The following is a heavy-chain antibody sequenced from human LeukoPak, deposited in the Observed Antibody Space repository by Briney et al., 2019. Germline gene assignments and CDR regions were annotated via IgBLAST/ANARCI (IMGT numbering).Heavy chain of an antibody. CDR3: ARGGVITAIFDY. CDR2: IYYSGST. V-gene: IGHV4-30-4*01. J-gene: IGHJ4*02. CDR1: GGSISSGDYY. Sequence: SETLSLTCTVSGGSISSGDYYWSWIRQPPGKGLEWIGYIYYSGSTYYNPSLKSRVTISVDTSKNQFSLKLSSVTAADTAVYYCARGGVITAIFDYWGQGTLVTVS. D-gene: IGHD3-3*01.